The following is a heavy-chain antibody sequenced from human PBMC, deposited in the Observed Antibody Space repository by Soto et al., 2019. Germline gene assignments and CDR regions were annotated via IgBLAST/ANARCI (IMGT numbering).Heavy chain of an antibody. Sequence: ASVKVSCKASGYTFTSYAMHWVRQAPGQRLEWMGWINAGNGNTKYSQKFQGRVTITRDTSASTAYMELSSLRSEDTAVYYCERSSYPVALGYYYYYMDVWGKGTTVTVSS. CDR1: GYTFTSYA. J-gene: IGHJ6*03. CDR2: INAGNGNT. D-gene: IGHD2-15*01. CDR3: ERSSYPVALGYYYYYMDV. V-gene: IGHV1-3*01.